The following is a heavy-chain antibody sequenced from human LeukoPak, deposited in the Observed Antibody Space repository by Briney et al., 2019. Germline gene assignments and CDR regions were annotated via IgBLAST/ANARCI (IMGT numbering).Heavy chain of an antibody. V-gene: IGHV3-30*02. CDR3: AKDHRWQWLVSPRYYYMDV. Sequence: GGSLRLSCAASGFTFSSYGMHWVRQAPGKGLEWVAFIRYDGSNKYYADSVKGRFTISRDNSKNTLYLQMNSLRAEDTAVYYCAKDHRWQWLVSPRYYYMDVWGKGTTVTISS. CDR2: IRYDGSNK. CDR1: GFTFSSYG. J-gene: IGHJ6*03. D-gene: IGHD6-19*01.